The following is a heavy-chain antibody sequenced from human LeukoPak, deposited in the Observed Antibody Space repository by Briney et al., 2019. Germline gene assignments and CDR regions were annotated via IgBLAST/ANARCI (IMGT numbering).Heavy chain of an antibody. D-gene: IGHD3-22*01. CDR1: GFTFSSYS. Sequence: GSLRLSCAASGFTFSSYSMNWVRQAPGKGLEWASYISSSSSTIYYADSVKGRFTISRDSAKNSLYLQMNSLRAEDTAVYYCARDGYDSSGYNQKPLDYWGQGTLVTVSS. CDR3: ARDGYDSSGYNQKPLDY. J-gene: IGHJ4*02. CDR2: ISSSSSTI. V-gene: IGHV3-48*01.